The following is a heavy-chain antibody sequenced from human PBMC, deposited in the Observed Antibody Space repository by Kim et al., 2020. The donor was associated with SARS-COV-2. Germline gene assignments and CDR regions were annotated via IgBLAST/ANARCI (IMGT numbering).Heavy chain of an antibody. CDR3: ASQRYYEPIDY. J-gene: IGHJ4*02. CDR2: IYYSGST. D-gene: IGHD3-22*01. V-gene: IGHV4-39*01. CDR1: GGSISSSSYY. Sequence: SQTLSLTCTVSGGSISSSSYYWGWIRQPPGKGLEWIGSIYYSGSTYYNPSLKSRVTISVDTSKNQFSLKLSSVTAADTAVYYCASQRYYEPIDYWGQGTLVTVSS.